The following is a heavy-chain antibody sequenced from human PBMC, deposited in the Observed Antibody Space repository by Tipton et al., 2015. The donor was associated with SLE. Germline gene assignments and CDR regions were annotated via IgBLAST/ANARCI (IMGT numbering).Heavy chain of an antibody. V-gene: IGHV4-39*07. J-gene: IGHJ4*02. CDR2: IYYSGST. CDR1: GGSISSSSYY. D-gene: IGHD6-19*01. Sequence: TLSLTCTVSGGSISSSSYYWGWIRQPPGKGLEWIGSIYYSGSTYYNPSLKSRVSISVDTSKNQISLKLSSMTAADTAVYYCARHERWPHFDYWGQGTLVTVSS. CDR3: ARHERWPHFDY.